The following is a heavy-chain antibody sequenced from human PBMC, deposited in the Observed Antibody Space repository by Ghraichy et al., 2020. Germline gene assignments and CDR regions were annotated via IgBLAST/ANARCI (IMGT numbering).Heavy chain of an antibody. CDR1: GFTFSTYG. CDR3: AKDWGNWGYGYYFAY. CDR2: ISFDGTNK. V-gene: IGHV3-30*18. J-gene: IGHJ4*01. D-gene: IGHD7-27*01. Sequence: GGSLRLSCAASGFTFSTYGMHWVRQVPGKGLEWVAVISFDGTNKYYADSVKGRLTISRDNSKNTLYLQMNSLRAEDTAVYYCAKDWGNWGYGYYFAYWG.